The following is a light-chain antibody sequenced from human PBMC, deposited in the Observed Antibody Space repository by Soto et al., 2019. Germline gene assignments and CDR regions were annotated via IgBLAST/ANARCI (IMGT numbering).Light chain of an antibody. CDR1: QSVTSNY. Sequence: EVVMTQSPATLSVSPGERATLSCRASQSVTSNYLAWYQQKPGQAPRLLIYGVSSRATGVPDRFSGSGSGTDFTLTISRLEPEDFAVYYWQQYTAWPLTFGQGTKVEVK. CDR2: GVS. CDR3: QQYTAWPLT. J-gene: IGKJ1*01. V-gene: IGKV3-20*01.